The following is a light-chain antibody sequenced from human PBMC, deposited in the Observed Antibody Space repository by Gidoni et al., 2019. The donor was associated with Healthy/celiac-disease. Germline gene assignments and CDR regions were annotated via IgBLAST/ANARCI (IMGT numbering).Light chain of an antibody. CDR2: DVS. Sequence: QSALTQPASVSGSPGQSITIPCTGTSSDVGGYNHVSWYQQHPGKAPKLMIYDVSNRPSGVSNRFSGSKSGNTASLTISGLQAEDEADYYCSSYTSSSTLEFGGGTKLTVL. V-gene: IGLV2-14*03. CDR3: SSYTSSSTLE. J-gene: IGLJ2*01. CDR1: SSDVGGYNH.